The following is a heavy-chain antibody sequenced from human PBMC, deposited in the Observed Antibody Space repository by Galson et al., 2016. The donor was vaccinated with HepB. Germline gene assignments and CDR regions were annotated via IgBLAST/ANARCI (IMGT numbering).Heavy chain of an antibody. CDR3: ARAKWNENWFDP. J-gene: IGHJ5*02. Sequence: SETLSLTCTVSDASISSHYWPWIRQAPGKGLEWIGYIYDGGYTTYNPSLKSRVSMSVDTSKNQVFLNVKSVTAPDTATYYCARAKWNENWFDPWGQGTVVIVSS. D-gene: IGHD1-1*01. CDR2: IYDGGYT. CDR1: DASISSHY. V-gene: IGHV4-59*11.